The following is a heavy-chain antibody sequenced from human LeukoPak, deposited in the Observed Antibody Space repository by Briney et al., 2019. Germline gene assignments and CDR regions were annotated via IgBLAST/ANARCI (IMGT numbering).Heavy chain of an antibody. Sequence: GGSLRLSCAASGFTFRTYEMNWVRQAPGMGLEWVSYISSSGSTKYYADSVKGRFTISRDNSKNTLYLQMNSLRAEDTAVYYCAKDPLVRGLTYDSWGQGTLVTVAS. CDR2: ISSSGSTK. CDR3: AKDPLVRGLTYDS. CDR1: GFTFRTYE. J-gene: IGHJ4*02. D-gene: IGHD3-10*01. V-gene: IGHV3-48*03.